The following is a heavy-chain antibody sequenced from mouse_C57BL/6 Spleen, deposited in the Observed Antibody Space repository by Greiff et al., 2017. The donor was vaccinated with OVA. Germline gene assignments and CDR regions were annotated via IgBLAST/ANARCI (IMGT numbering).Heavy chain of an antibody. V-gene: IGHV1-82*01. CDR3: ARGSSGYVGVFAY. Sequence: QVQLQQSGPELVKPGASVKISCKASGYAFSSSWMNWVKQRPGKGLEWIGRIYPGDGDTNYNGKFKGKATLTADKSSSTAYMQLSSLTSEDSAVYFCARGSSGYVGVFAYWGQGTLVTVSA. D-gene: IGHD3-2*02. J-gene: IGHJ3*01. CDR1: GYAFSSSW. CDR2: IYPGDGDT.